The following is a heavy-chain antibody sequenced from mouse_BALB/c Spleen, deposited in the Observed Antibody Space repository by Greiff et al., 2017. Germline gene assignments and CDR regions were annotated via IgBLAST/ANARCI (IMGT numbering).Heavy chain of an antibody. CDR1: GFNIKDTY. CDR2: IDPANGNT. J-gene: IGHJ3*01. D-gene: IGHD6-1*01. CDR3: ARRGLFAY. V-gene: IGHV14-3*02. Sequence: EVKLQESGAELVKPGASVKLSCTASGFNIKDTYMHWVKQRPEQGLEWIGRIDPANGNTKYDPKFQGKATITADTSSNTAYLQLSSLTSEDTAVYYCARRGLFAYWGQGTLVTVSA.